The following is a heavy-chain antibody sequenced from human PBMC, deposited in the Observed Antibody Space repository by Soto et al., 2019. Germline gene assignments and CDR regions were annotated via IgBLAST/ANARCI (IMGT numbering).Heavy chain of an antibody. CDR1: GGSISSYY. Sequence: SETLSLTCTVSGGSISSYYWSWIRQPPGKGLEWIGYIYYSGSTNYSPSLKSRVTISVDTSKNQFSLKLSSVTAADTAVYYCGRVEVAYTQPGVAPVIFWFDRWGQGTLVTVSS. J-gene: IGHJ5*02. CDR3: GRVEVAYTQPGVAPVIFWFDR. V-gene: IGHV4-59*01. D-gene: IGHD2-8*02. CDR2: IYYSGST.